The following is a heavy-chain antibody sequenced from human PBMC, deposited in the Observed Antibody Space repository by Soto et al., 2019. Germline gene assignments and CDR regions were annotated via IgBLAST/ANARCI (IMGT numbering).Heavy chain of an antibody. CDR2: ISLRDSDT. CDR3: AIHSTGYEDS. D-gene: IGHD5-12*01. Sequence: GESLKISCKVSGYSFGDDWVGWVRQMPGKGLEWMGLISLRDSDTKYSPSFQGQVTISADKSISTAYLRWSSLRASDTAIYYCAIHSTGYEDSWGQGTLVTVSS. CDR1: GYSFGDDW. V-gene: IGHV5-51*01. J-gene: IGHJ5*02.